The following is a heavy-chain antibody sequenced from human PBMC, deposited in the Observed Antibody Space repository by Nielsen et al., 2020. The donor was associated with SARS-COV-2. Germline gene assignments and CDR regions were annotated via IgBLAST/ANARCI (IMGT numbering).Heavy chain of an antibody. V-gene: IGHV3-9*01. CDR1: GFTFGDYA. CDR2: ISWNSGSI. CDR3: ATGYSSWYFDL. J-gene: IGHJ2*01. Sequence: GGSLRLSCTASGFTFGDYAMHWVRQAPGKGLEWVSGISWNSGSIGYADSVKGRFTISRDNAKNSLYLQMNSLRAEDTALYYCATGYSSWYFDLWGRGTLVTVSS. D-gene: IGHD6-19*01.